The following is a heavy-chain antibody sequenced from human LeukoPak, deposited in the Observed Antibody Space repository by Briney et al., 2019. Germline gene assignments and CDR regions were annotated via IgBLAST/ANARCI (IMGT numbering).Heavy chain of an antibody. Sequence: GSLRLSCAASGFTFSSYAMSWVRQAPGKGLGWIGEINHSGSTNYNPSLKSRVTISVDTSKNQFSLKLSSVTAADTAVYYCARGTRYCSGGSCYPSYYYYYYGMDVWGQGTTVTVSS. V-gene: IGHV4-34*01. D-gene: IGHD2-15*01. CDR1: GFTFSSYA. CDR2: INHSGST. J-gene: IGHJ6*02. CDR3: ARGTRYCSGGSCYPSYYYYYYGMDV.